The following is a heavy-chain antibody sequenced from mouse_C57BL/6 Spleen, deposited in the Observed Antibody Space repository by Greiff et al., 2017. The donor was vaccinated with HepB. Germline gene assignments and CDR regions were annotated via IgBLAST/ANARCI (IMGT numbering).Heavy chain of an antibody. Sequence: QVQLKESGPELVKPGASVKISCKASGYAFSSSWMNWVKQRPGKGLEWIGRIYPGDGDTNYNGKFKGKATLTADKSSSTAYMQLSSLTSEDSAVYFCARGDYDYFDYWGQGTTPTVSS. J-gene: IGHJ2*01. D-gene: IGHD2-4*01. V-gene: IGHV1-82*01. CDR1: GYAFSSSW. CDR2: IYPGDGDT. CDR3: ARGDYDYFDY.